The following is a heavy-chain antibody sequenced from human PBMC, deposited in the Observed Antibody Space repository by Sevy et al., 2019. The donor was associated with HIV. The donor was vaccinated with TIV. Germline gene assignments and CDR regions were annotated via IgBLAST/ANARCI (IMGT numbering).Heavy chain of an antibody. V-gene: IGHV2-5*01. CDR2: IYWNDDK. D-gene: IGHD6-13*01. CDR3: AHSPKPILAAAAYYGMDV. J-gene: IGHJ6*02. CDR1: GFSLSTSGVG. Sequence: SGPTLVKPTQTLTLTCTFSGFSLSTSGVGVGWIRQPPGKALEWLALIYWNDDKRYSPSLKSRLTITKDTSKNQVVLTMTNMDPVDTATYYCAHSPKPILAAAAYYGMDVWGQGTTVTVSS.